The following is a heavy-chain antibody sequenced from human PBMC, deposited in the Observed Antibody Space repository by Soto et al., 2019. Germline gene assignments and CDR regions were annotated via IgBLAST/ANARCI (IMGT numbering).Heavy chain of an antibody. Sequence: SETLSLTCTVSGGSISSYYWSWIRQPPVKGLEWIGYIYYSGSTNYNPSLKSRVTISVDTSKNQFSLKLSSVTAADTAVYYCARDADYGDFFDYWGQGTLVTVS. V-gene: IGHV4-59*01. J-gene: IGHJ4*02. CDR2: IYYSGST. CDR3: ARDADYGDFFDY. D-gene: IGHD4-17*01. CDR1: GGSISSYY.